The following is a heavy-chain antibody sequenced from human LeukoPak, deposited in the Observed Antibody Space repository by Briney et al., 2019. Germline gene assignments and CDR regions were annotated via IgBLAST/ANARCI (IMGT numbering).Heavy chain of an antibody. V-gene: IGHV4-34*01. Sequence: SETLSLTCTVSGGSISSYYWSWIRQPPGKGLEWIGEINHSGSTNYNPSLKSRVTISVDTSKNQFSLKLSSVTAADTAVYYCARETVVVPATSSRYYYYYYMDVWGKGTTVTVSS. J-gene: IGHJ6*03. CDR2: INHSGST. CDR1: GGSISSYY. CDR3: ARETVVVPATSSRYYYYYYMDV. D-gene: IGHD2-2*01.